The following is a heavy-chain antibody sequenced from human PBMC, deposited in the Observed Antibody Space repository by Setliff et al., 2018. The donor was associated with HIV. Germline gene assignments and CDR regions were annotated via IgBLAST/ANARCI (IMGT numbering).Heavy chain of an antibody. J-gene: IGHJ6*03. CDR2: TYYRSKWSN. CDR3: ARGGDWDYNYYMDV. CDR1: GDSVSSNSAA. Sequence: LSLTCAITGDSVSSNSAAWNWIRQSPSRGLEWLGRTYYRSKWSNDYAVSVKSRITINPDTSKNQFSLQLNSVTPEDTAVYFCARGGDWDYNYYMDVWDKGTTVTVSS. V-gene: IGHV6-1*01. D-gene: IGHD3-16*01.